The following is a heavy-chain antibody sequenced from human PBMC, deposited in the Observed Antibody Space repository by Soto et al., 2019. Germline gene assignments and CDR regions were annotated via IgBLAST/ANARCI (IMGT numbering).Heavy chain of an antibody. V-gene: IGHV1-18*04. CDR2: ISAKNGNI. J-gene: IGHJ4*02. Sequence: QLVQSGGEVKKPGASVKVSCKASGYTFTSYGFTWVRQAPGQGREWMGWISAKNGNINYAEKFQGRVTMTTDTSTRTAYMEFRSLRSDDTAVYYCARDYGSISSQELYYWGQGTLVTFSS. D-gene: IGHD3-10*01. CDR1: GYTFTSYG. CDR3: ARDYGSISSQELYY.